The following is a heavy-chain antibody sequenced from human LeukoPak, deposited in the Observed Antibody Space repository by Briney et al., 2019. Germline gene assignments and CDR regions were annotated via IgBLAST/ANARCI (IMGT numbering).Heavy chain of an antibody. CDR3: ARVIQL. Sequence: QAGGSLRLSCVASGFSFSTAWMHWARQAPGKGLVWVSRINSDGSSTSYADSVKGRFTISRDNAKNTLYLQMNSLRAEDTAVYYCARVIQLGGQGTLVTVSS. J-gene: IGHJ4*02. V-gene: IGHV3-74*01. D-gene: IGHD5-18*01. CDR1: GFSFSTAW. CDR2: INSDGSST.